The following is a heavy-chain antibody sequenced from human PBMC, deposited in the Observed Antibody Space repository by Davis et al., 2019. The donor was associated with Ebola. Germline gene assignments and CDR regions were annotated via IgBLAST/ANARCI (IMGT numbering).Heavy chain of an antibody. CDR2: IIPILGIA. J-gene: IGHJ6*02. CDR3: ARGPEGSYYYGSGSYPAGMDV. D-gene: IGHD3-10*01. V-gene: IGHV1-69*04. Sequence: SVKVSCKASGYTFTSYGISWVRQAPGQGLEWMGRIIPILGIANYAQKFQGRVTITADKSTSTAYMELSSLRSEDTAVYYCARGPEGSYYYGSGSYPAGMDVWGQGTTVTVSS. CDR1: GYTFTSYG.